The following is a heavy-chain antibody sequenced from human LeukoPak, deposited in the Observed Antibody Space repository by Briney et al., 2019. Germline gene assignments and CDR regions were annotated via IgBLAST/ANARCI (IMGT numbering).Heavy chain of an antibody. CDR3: ARDPGTGMFDP. Sequence: NPSETLSLTCTVSGGSISSYYWSWIRQPPGKGLEWIGYIYHSGSTYYNPSLKSRVTISVDRSKNQFSLKLSSVTAADTAVYYCARDPGTGMFDPWGQGTLVTVSS. CDR1: GGSISSYY. CDR2: IYHSGST. V-gene: IGHV4-59*12. J-gene: IGHJ5*02. D-gene: IGHD3-10*01.